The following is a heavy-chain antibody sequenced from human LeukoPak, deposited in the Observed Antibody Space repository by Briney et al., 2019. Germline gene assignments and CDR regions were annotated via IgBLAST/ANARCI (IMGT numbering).Heavy chain of an antibody. Sequence: ASVNVSCKASGYTFTSYGISWVRQAPGQRLEWLGWISAYNGNANYAQKLHGRVTMTTHTSTSTAYMALRCVRSPATAVYYCARAPYSSRWYALDIWGKGTMVTVSS. D-gene: IGHD6-13*01. CDR3: ARAPYSSRWYALDI. J-gene: IGHJ3*02. CDR1: GYTFTSYG. CDR2: ISAYNGNA. V-gene: IGHV1-18*01.